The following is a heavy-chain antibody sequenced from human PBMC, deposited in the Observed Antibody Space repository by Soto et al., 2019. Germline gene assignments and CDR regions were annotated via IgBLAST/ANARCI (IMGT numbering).Heavy chain of an antibody. Sequence: GGSLRLSCAASGFTFSSYSMNWVRQAPGKGLEWVSSISSSSSYIYYADSVKGRFTISRDNAKNSLYLQMNSLRAEDTAVYYCARRHIVVVPAATYCGMDVWGQGTTVTVSS. V-gene: IGHV3-21*01. D-gene: IGHD2-2*01. CDR1: GFTFSSYS. CDR3: ARRHIVVVPAATYCGMDV. J-gene: IGHJ6*02. CDR2: ISSSSSYI.